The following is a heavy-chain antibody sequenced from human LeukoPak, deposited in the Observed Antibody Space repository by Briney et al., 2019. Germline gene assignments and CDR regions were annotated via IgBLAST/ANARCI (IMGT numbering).Heavy chain of an antibody. CDR1: GGSISSYY. CDR2: IYTSGST. Sequence: SETLSLTCTVSGGSISSYYWSWIRQPAGGGLEWIARIYTSGSTNYNPSLKSRVTRSVDKSKNQFSLKLSSVTAADTAVYSCARGGLPVAGTGAFDIWGEGTMVTVSS. J-gene: IGHJ3*02. D-gene: IGHD6-19*01. CDR3: ARGGLPVAGTGAFDI. V-gene: IGHV4-4*07.